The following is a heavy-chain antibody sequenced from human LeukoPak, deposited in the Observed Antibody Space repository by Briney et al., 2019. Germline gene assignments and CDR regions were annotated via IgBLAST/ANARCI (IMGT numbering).Heavy chain of an antibody. Sequence: PGGSLRLSCAASGFTFSSYAMSWVRQAPGKGLEWVSAISGSGGSTYYADSVKGRFTISRDISKNTLYLQMNSLRADDTAVYYCAKGTSSLRTTTPADYWGQGTLVTVSS. CDR1: GFTFSSYA. CDR3: AKGTSSLRTTTPADY. D-gene: IGHD1-1*01. J-gene: IGHJ4*02. CDR2: ISGSGGST. V-gene: IGHV3-23*01.